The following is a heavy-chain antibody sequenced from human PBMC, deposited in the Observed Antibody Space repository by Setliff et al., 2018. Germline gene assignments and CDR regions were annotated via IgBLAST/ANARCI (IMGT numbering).Heavy chain of an antibody. J-gene: IGHJ3*02. V-gene: IGHV3-48*01. CDR3: ARVASIMILVDIFFPNDAFDI. CDR1: GFTFSRYA. CDR2: ISASSANI. Sequence: PGGSLRLSCAASGFTFSRYAMNWVRQTPGKGLEWVSYISASSANIQYADSVRGRFTVSRDNARNSLYLQMNSLRGDDAAVYYCARVASIMILVDIFFPNDAFDIWGQGTMVTVS. D-gene: IGHD3-22*01.